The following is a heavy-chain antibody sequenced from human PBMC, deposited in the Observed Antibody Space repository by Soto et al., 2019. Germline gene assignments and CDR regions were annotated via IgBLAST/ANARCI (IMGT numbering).Heavy chain of an antibody. CDR1: GGAISTYC. V-gene: IGHV4-59*01. Sequence: QVQLQESGPGLVKPSETLSLTCTVSGGAISTYCWSWIRQPPGKGLEWIGYISYNGGTNHNPSLTSRISMSLDTSKSQFSLDLNSVTAADTAGYSCVRAGAARYFDNWGQGTLVTGSS. J-gene: IGHJ4*02. CDR3: VRAGAARYFDN. D-gene: IGHD6-6*01. CDR2: ISYNGGT.